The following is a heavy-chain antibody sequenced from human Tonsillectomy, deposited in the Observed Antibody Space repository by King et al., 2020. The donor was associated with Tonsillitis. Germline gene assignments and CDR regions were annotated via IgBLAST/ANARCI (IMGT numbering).Heavy chain of an antibody. CDR3: ARDSGSSWFRRKYYFDY. V-gene: IGHV1-2*02. Sequence: VQLVESGAEVKKPGASVKVSCKASGYTFTGQYMHWVREAPGQGLEWMGWINPNSGGTDYAQKFQGRVTMTRDTSISTSYMELSGLKSDDTAVYYCARDSGSSWFRRKYYFDYWGQGTLVTVSS. D-gene: IGHD6-13*01. J-gene: IGHJ4*02. CDR2: INPNSGGT. CDR1: GYTFTGQY.